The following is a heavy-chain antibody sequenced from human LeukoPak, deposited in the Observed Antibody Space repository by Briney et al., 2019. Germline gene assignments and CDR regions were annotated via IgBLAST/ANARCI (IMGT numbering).Heavy chain of an antibody. CDR3: ARARWSSGWYQDY. CDR1: GFTFSSYS. J-gene: IGHJ4*02. V-gene: IGHV3-21*01. Sequence: GGSLRLSCAASGFTFSSYSMNWVRQAPGKGLEWVSSISSSSSYIYYADSVKGRFTISRDNAKNSLYLQMNSLRAEDTAVYYCARARWSSGWYQDYWGQGTLATVSS. D-gene: IGHD6-19*01. CDR2: ISSSSSYI.